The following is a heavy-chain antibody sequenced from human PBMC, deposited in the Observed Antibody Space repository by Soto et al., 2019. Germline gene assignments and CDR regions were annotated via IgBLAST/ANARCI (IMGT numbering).Heavy chain of an antibody. Sequence: PXXSLKISCKASGYSFTNYWISWVRQMPGKGLEWMGIIYPRDSDTRYSPSFEGQVTISADKSITTAYLQWDRMKASDTAMYYCARHSSGPYYIDSWGQGTLVTVSS. CDR3: ARHSSGPYYIDS. J-gene: IGHJ4*02. CDR1: GYSFTNYW. V-gene: IGHV5-51*01. D-gene: IGHD6-25*01. CDR2: IYPRDSDT.